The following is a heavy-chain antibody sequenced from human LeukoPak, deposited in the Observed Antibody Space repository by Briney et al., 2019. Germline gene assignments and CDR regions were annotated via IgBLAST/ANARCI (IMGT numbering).Heavy chain of an antibody. Sequence: KSGGSLRLSCAASGFTFSDYNMRWIRQAPGKGLEWVSSISRSGSTKYYADSVKGRFTISRDNAKNSLFLQMNSLRAEDTAVYYCAREVVVTAGPFDAFDIWGQGTMVTVSS. CDR2: ISRSGSTK. CDR3: AREVVVTAGPFDAFDI. J-gene: IGHJ3*02. V-gene: IGHV3-11*04. D-gene: IGHD2-21*02. CDR1: GFTFSDYN.